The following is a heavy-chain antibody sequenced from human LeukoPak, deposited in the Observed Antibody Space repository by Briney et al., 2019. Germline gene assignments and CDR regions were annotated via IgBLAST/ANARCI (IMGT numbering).Heavy chain of an antibody. D-gene: IGHD3-10*01. CDR3: ARGARRFGLNWFDP. J-gene: IGHJ5*02. CDR2: INHSGST. V-gene: IGHV4-34*01. Sequence: ASETLSLTCAVYGGSFSGYYWSWIRQPPGKGLEWIGEINHSGSTNYNPSLKSRVTISVDTSKNQFSLKLSSVTAADTAVYYCARGARRFGLNWFDPWGQGTLVTVSS. CDR1: GGSFSGYY.